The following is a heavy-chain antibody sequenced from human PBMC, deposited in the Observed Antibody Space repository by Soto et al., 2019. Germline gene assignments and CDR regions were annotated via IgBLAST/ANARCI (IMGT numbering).Heavy chain of an antibody. CDR3: AREGWDSRSPYYYYAMDA. CDR1: GFTFSTYS. Sequence: SLRLSCAASGFTFSTYSMNWVRQAPGKGLEWVSFISNSGIYTYYADSVKGRFTISRDNAKNSLYLQMNSLRAEDTAIYHCAREGWDSRSPYYYYAMDAWGQGTTVTVSS. J-gene: IGHJ6*02. D-gene: IGHD6-6*01. CDR2: ISNSGIYT. V-gene: IGHV3-21*01.